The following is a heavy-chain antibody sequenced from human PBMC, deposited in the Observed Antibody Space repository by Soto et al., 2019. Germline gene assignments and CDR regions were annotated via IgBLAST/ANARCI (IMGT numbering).Heavy chain of an antibody. J-gene: IGHJ6*03. V-gene: IGHV1-8*01. CDR1: GYTFTSYD. CDR2: MNPNSGNT. Sequence: ASVKVSCKASGYTFTSYDINWVRQATGQGLEWMGWMNPNSGNTGYAQKFQGRVTMTRNTSISTAYMELSSLRSEDTAVYYCAIYSGYDNYYYYYSIDVWGKGTTVTVSS. CDR3: AIYSGYDNYYYYYSIDV. D-gene: IGHD5-12*01.